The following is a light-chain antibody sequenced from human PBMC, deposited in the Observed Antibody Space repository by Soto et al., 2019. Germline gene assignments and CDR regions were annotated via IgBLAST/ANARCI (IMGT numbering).Light chain of an antibody. V-gene: IGKV1-39*01. J-gene: IGKJ1*01. Sequence: DIQMTQSPSSLSASVGDRVTITCRASQSISSYLNWYQQKPGKAPKLLIYAASSLQRGVPSRFSGSGSGTDFTLTISNLQPEDSASYYCQQSDSTPRTFGQGTKVDI. CDR1: QSISSY. CDR3: QQSDSTPRT. CDR2: AAS.